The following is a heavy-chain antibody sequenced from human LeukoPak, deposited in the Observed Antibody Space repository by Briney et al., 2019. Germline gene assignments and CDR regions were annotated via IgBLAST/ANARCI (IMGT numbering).Heavy chain of an antibody. Sequence: PSGTLSLTCAVSGGSISSSNWWSWVRQPPGKGLEWIGEIYHSGSTNYNPSLKSRVTISVDKSKNQFSLKLSSVTAADTAVYYCARGRRVGYSNITYYMDVWGKGTTVTVSS. V-gene: IGHV4-4*02. CDR3: ARGRRVGYSNITYYMDV. CDR2: IYHSGST. J-gene: IGHJ6*03. D-gene: IGHD1-1*01. CDR1: GGSISSSNW.